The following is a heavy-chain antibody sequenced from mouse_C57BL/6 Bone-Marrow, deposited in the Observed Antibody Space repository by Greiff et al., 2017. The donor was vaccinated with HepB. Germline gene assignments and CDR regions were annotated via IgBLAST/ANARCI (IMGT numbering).Heavy chain of an antibody. D-gene: IGHD2-3*01. CDR3: ARLGGYYHY. CDR2: ISSGGSYT. V-gene: IGHV5-6*02. Sequence: EVKLVESGGDLVKPGGSLKLSCVASGFTFSSYGMSWVRQTPDKRLEWVATISSGGSYTYYPDSVKGRFTISRDNAKNTLYLQMSSLKSEDTAMYYCARLGGYYHYWGQGTTLTVSS. CDR1: GFTFSSYG. J-gene: IGHJ2*01.